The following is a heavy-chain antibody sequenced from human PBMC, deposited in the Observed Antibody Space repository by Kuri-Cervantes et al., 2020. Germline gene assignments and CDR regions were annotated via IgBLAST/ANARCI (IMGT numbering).Heavy chain of an antibody. CDR1: GDSMTITNYH. CDR3: ARLMVTATIDAFDI. V-gene: IGHV4-39*07. D-gene: IGHD2-21*02. J-gene: IGHJ3*02. Sequence: SETLSLTCTVSGDSMTITNYHWGWIRQPPGKGLEWIGNIYYTGTTYYNPSLKSRVTISVDTSKNQFSLKLSSVTAADTAVYYCARLMVTATIDAFDIWGQGTLVTVSS. CDR2: IYYTGTT.